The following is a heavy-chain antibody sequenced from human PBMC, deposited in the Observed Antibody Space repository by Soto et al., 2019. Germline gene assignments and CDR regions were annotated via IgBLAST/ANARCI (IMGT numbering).Heavy chain of an antibody. CDR2: IYYSGST. CDR3: ARVGLAYSSTLIQFIWFDL. Sequence: SETLSLTCTVSGGSISSSSYYWGWIRQPPGKGLEWIGSIYYSGSTYYNPSLKSRVTIYVDTSKNQFSLKLSSVTAADTALYYCARVGLAYSSTLIQFIWFDLWGQGTLVTVSS. CDR1: GGSISSSSYY. V-gene: IGHV4-39*01. J-gene: IGHJ5*02. D-gene: IGHD6-13*01.